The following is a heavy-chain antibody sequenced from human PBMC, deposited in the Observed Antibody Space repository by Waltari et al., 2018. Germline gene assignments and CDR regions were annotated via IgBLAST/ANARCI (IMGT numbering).Heavy chain of an antibody. J-gene: IGHJ3*02. V-gene: IGHV4-39*07. Sequence: QLQLQESGPGLVKPSETLSLTCTASGGSIRSSSYYWGWTRQPPGKGLEWIGSIYYSGSTYYNPSLKSRVTISVDTSKNQFSLKLSSVTAADTAVYYCARDGTTGYAFDIWGQGTMFTVSS. CDR1: GGSIRSSSYY. D-gene: IGHD1-7*01. CDR3: ARDGTTGYAFDI. CDR2: IYYSGST.